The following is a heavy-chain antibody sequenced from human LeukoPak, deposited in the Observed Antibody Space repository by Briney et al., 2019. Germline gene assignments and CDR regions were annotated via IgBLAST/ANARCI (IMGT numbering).Heavy chain of an antibody. Sequence: SETLSLTCAVYGGSFSGYYWSWIRQPPGKELEWIGEINHSGSTNYNPSLKSRVTISVDTSKNQFSLKLSSVTAADTAVYYCARGPDVRRLYRSLLGSYWGQGTLVTVSS. CDR1: GGSFSGYY. J-gene: IGHJ4*02. V-gene: IGHV4-34*01. CDR3: ARGPDVRRLYRSLLGSY. D-gene: IGHD3-16*02. CDR2: INHSGST.